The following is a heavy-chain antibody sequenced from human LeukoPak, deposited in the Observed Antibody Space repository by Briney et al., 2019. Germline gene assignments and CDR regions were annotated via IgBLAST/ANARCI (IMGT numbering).Heavy chain of an antibody. V-gene: IGHV1-2*02. CDR2: INPNSGGT. D-gene: IGHD3-10*01. J-gene: IGHJ6*02. CDR1: GYTFTGYY. Sequence: ASVKVSCKASGYTFTGYYMHWVRQAPGHGLEWMGWINPNSGGTNYAQKFQGRVTMTRDTSISTAYMELSRLRSDDTAVYYCFVWFGELFYYYYGMDVWGQGTTVTVSS. CDR3: FVWFGELFYYYYGMDV.